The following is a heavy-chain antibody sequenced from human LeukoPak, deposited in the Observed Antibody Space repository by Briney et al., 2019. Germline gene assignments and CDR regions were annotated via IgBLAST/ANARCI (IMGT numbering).Heavy chain of an antibody. V-gene: IGHV3-30*18. D-gene: IGHD6-19*01. CDR2: ISYDGSNK. Sequence: GGSLRLSCAVSGFTFSSCGMHWVRQAPGKGLEWVAVISYDGSNKYYADSVKGRFTISRDNSKNTLYLQMNSLRAEDTAVYYCAKDRGSGWTGGDYWGQGTLVTVSS. CDR1: GFTFSSCG. J-gene: IGHJ4*02. CDR3: AKDRGSGWTGGDY.